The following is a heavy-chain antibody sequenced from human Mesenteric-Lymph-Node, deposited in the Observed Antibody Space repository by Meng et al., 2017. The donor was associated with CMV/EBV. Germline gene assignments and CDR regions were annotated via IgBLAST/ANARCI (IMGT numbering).Heavy chain of an antibody. CDR2: ISSSSSTI. CDR3: ARVDFWSGYSPFDY. Sequence: GESLKISCAASGFMFSSYSMNWVRQAPGKGLEWVSYISSSSSTIYYADSVKGRFTISRDNAKNSLYLQMNSLRAEDTAVYYCARVDFWSGYSPFDYWGQGTLVTVSS. D-gene: IGHD3-3*01. V-gene: IGHV3-48*04. CDR1: GFMFSSYS. J-gene: IGHJ4*02.